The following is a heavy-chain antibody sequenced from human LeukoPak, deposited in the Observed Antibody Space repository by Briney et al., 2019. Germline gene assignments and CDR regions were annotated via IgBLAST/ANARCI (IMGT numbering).Heavy chain of an antibody. D-gene: IGHD2-2*01. CDR3: ARDHVWSSASYFDY. CDR1: GGSISSSFYY. CDR2: IYYSGST. Sequence: SETLSLTCTVSGGSISSSFYYWGWIRQPPGKGLEWIGSIYYSGSTYYNPSLKSRVTISVDTSKNQFSLKLSSVTAADTAAYYCARDHVWSSASYFDYWGQGILVTVSS. V-gene: IGHV4-39*07. J-gene: IGHJ4*02.